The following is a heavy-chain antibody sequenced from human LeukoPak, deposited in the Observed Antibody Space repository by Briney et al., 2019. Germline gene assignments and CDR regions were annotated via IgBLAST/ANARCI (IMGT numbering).Heavy chain of an antibody. CDR1: GAPISSSSSY. Sequence: SDTLSLTCTVSGAPISSSSSYWGWIRQPPGKGLEWLGNIYSRGNTYYKPSLRSRVTISIDTSKNQFSLRLTSVTAADTAVYYCARDSSGYYPIFDYWGQGTLVTVSS. CDR2: IYSRGNT. CDR3: ARDSSGYYPIFDY. J-gene: IGHJ4*02. V-gene: IGHV4-39*07. D-gene: IGHD3-22*01.